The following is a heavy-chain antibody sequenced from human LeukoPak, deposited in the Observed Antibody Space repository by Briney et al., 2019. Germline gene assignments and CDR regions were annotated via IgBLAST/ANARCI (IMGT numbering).Heavy chain of an antibody. Sequence: PGGSLRLSCAASGFTVSSNYMSWVRQAPGQGLEWVSVIYSGGSTYYADFVKGRFTISRDNSKNTLFLQMNSLRAEDTAVYYCARSPFSSSWTYFDYWGQGTLVTVSS. D-gene: IGHD6-13*01. CDR2: IYSGGST. CDR1: GFTVSSNY. CDR3: ARSPFSSSWTYFDY. V-gene: IGHV3-53*01. J-gene: IGHJ4*02.